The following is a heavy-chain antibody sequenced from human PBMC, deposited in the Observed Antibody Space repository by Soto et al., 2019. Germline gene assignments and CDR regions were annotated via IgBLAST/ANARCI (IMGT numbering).Heavy chain of an antibody. V-gene: IGHV3-30-3*01. J-gene: IGHJ6*02. D-gene: IGHD2-2*01. CDR3: ARDLSSTSCYHCYYYYGMDV. CDR1: GFTFSSYA. CDR2: ISYDGSNK. Sequence: GGSLRLSCAASGFTFSSYAMHWVRQAPGKGLEWVAVISYDGSNKYYADSVKGRFTISRDNSKNTLYLQMNSLRAEDTAVYYCARDLSSTSCYHCYYYYGMDVWGQGTTVTVSS.